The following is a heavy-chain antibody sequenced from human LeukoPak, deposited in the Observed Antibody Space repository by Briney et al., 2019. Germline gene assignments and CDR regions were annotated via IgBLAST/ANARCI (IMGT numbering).Heavy chain of an antibody. CDR2: IVGSDDDT. CDR3: ARREGQFDY. V-gene: IGHV3-23*01. Sequence: GGSLRLSCAASGFTFSNYAMNWVRQAPGKGLEWVSVIVGSDDDTYYADSVKGRFTISRDNAKNSLYLQMNSLRTEDTAVYYCARREGQFDYWGQGTLVTVSS. J-gene: IGHJ4*02. CDR1: GFTFSNYA.